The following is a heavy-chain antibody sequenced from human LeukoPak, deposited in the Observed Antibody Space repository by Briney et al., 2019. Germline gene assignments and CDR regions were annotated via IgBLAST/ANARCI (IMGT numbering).Heavy chain of an antibody. J-gene: IGHJ4*02. D-gene: IGHD6-13*01. V-gene: IGHV3-9*01. CDR2: ISWNSGSI. CDR1: GFTFDDYA. Sequence: GGSLRLSCAASGFTFDDYAMHWVRQAPGKGLEWVSGISWNSGSIGYADSVKGRFTISRDNAKNSLYLQMNSLRAEDTAVYYCARDPLGSSYFDYWGQGTLVTVSS. CDR3: ARDPLGSSYFDY.